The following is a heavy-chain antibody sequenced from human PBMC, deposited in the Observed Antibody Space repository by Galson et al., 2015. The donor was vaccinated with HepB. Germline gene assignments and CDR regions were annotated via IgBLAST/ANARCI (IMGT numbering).Heavy chain of an antibody. V-gene: IGHV1-69*04. CDR3: ARDGNGAARGVIPTWVSHRYVYFDY. CDR2: IIPILGIA. J-gene: IGHJ4*02. Sequence: SVKVSCKASGGTFSSYAISWVRQAPGQGLEWMGRIIPILGIANYAQKFQGRVTITADKSTSTAYMELSSLRSEDTAVYYCARDGNGAARGVIPTWVSHRYVYFDYWGQGTLVTVSS. D-gene: IGHD3-10*01. CDR1: GGTFSSYA.